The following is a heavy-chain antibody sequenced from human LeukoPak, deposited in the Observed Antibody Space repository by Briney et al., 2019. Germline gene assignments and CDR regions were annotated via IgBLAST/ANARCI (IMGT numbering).Heavy chain of an antibody. J-gene: IGHJ4*02. Sequence: GGSLRLSCAASGFTFSSYSMNWLRQAPGKGLEWVSYISSSSSTMYYADSVKGRFTISRDNAKNSLYLQMNSLRDEDTAVYYCARVQDSSGYYFPTPFDYWGQGTLVTVSS. CDR2: ISSSSSTM. CDR1: GFTFSSYS. D-gene: IGHD3-22*01. V-gene: IGHV3-48*02. CDR3: ARVQDSSGYYFPTPFDY.